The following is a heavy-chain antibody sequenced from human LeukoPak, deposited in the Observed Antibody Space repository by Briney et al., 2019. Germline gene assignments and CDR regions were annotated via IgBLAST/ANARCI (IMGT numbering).Heavy chain of an antibody. V-gene: IGHV3-30*18. CDR1: GFTFSSYG. CDR2: ISYDGSNK. D-gene: IGHD2-2*01. J-gene: IGHJ4*02. Sequence: GGSLRLSCAASGFTFSSYGMHWVRQAPGKGLEWVAVISYDGSNKYYADSVKGRFTISRDNSKNTMYLQMNSLRAEDTAVYYCANSGSTSWGYFDYWGQGTLVTVSS. CDR3: ANSGSTSWGYFDY.